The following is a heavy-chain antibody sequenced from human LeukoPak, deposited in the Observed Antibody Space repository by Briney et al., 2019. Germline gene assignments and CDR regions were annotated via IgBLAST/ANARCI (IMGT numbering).Heavy chain of an antibody. J-gene: IGHJ4*02. CDR3: ARGRGSWYDSSGSPYIRFDY. D-gene: IGHD3-22*01. Sequence: ASVKVSCKTSGYTFTGYLIHWVRQAPGQGLEWMGWINPDSGGTNYAQKFQGRVTMTRDTSISTVYMELSRLRSDDSAMYYCARGRGSWYDSSGSPYIRFDYWGQGTLVTVSS. CDR2: INPDSGGT. V-gene: IGHV1-2*02. CDR1: GYTFTGYL.